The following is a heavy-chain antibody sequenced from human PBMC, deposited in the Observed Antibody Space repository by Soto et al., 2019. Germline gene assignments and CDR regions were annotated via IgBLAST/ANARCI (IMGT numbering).Heavy chain of an antibody. CDR2: ISGSGGST. CDR1: GFTFSSYA. J-gene: IGHJ4*02. CDR3: AKDIAVADEGY. Sequence: GGSLRLSCAASGFTFSSYAMSWVRQAPGKGLGWVSVISGSGGSTYYADSVKGRFTISRDNSKNTLYLQMNSLRAEDRAVYYCAKDIAVADEGYWGQGTLVTVSS. V-gene: IGHV3-23*01. D-gene: IGHD6-19*01.